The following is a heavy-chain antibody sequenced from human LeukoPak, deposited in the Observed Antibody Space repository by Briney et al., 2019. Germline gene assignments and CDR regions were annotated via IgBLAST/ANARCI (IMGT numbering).Heavy chain of an antibody. D-gene: IGHD2-15*01. CDR2: IYYSGST. V-gene: IGHV4-59*12. Sequence: SETLSLTCTVSGGSISSYYWSWIRQPPGKGLEWIGYIYYSGSTNYNPSLKSRVTISVDTSKNQFSLKLSSVTAADTAVYYCAGASYCSGGSCYSTPFDYWGQGTLVTVSS. CDR3: AGASYCSGGSCYSTPFDY. CDR1: GGSISSYY. J-gene: IGHJ4*02.